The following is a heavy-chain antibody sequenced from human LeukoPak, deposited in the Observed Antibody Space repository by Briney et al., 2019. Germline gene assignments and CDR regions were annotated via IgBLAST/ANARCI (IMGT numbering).Heavy chain of an antibody. CDR1: GFTVDDYA. CDR2: INWSSANI. V-gene: IGHV3-9*01. J-gene: IGHJ4*02. D-gene: IGHD3-10*01. Sequence: GGSLRLSCAASGFTVDDYAMHWARQAPGKGLEWVSGINWSSANIGYADSVKGRFTISRDNAKNSLYLQMNSLRAEDTALYYCAKAMRASGTDFDYWGQGTLVTVSS. CDR3: AKAMRASGTDFDY.